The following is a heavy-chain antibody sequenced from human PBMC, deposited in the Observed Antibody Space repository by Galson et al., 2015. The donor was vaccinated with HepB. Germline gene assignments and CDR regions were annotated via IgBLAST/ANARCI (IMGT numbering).Heavy chain of an antibody. CDR1: GFTFDDYA. V-gene: IGHV3-9*01. J-gene: IGHJ3*02. CDR2: ISWNSGSI. D-gene: IGHD2-2*01. CDR3: AKDMTDIVVVPAAQNAFDI. Sequence: SLRLSCAASGFTFDDYAMHWVRQAPGKGLEWVSGISWNSGSIGYADSVKGRFTISRDNAKNSLYLQMNSLRAEDTALYYCAKDMTDIVVVPAAQNAFDIWGQGTMVTVSS.